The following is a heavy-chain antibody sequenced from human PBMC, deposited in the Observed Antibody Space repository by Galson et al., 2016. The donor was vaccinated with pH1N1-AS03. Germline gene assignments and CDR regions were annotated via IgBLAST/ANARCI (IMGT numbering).Heavy chain of an antibody. CDR2: ITPKDDDT. CDR1: GYNFRDYY. V-gene: IGHV1-2*02. Sequence: SVKVSCKASGYNFRDYYIHWARQAPGQGLEWMGWITPKDDDTSYAPKFQGRVTMTRDLSTSSAYLELKRLTSDDTAVYFCARDGGSIIDDALDTWGQGTLVTVSS. J-gene: IGHJ3*02. CDR3: ARDGGSIIDDALDT. D-gene: IGHD1-26*01.